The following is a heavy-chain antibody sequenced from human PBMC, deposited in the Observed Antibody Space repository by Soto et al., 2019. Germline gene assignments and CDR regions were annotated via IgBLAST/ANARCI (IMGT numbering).Heavy chain of an antibody. J-gene: IGHJ4*02. CDR3: ARGPSGDKVDS. Sequence: QVQLQESGPGLVKPSQTLSLTCTVSGGSISTVNSWWSWIRQSPDMGLEWIGQIYNGGSTYNKPSLESRVTMSVDTSKNQLSLTLSSVSAADTAVYYCARGPSGDKVDSWGQGTLVTVSS. D-gene: IGHD7-27*01. CDR1: GGSISTVNSW. CDR2: IYNGGST. V-gene: IGHV4-30-4*01.